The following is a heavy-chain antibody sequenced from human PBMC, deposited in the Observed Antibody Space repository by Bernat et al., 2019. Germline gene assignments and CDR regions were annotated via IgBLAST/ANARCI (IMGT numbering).Heavy chain of an antibody. D-gene: IGHD6-13*01. V-gene: IGHV3-33*01. CDR3: ARDSAAAGTNPNDY. Sequence: QVQLVESGGGVVQPGRSLRLPCAASGFTFSSYGMHWVRQAPGKGLEWVAVIWYDGSNKYYADSVKGRFTISRDNSKNTLYLQMNSLRAEDTAVYYCARDSAAAGTNPNDYWGQGTLVTVSS. CDR1: GFTFSSYG. CDR2: IWYDGSNK. J-gene: IGHJ4*02.